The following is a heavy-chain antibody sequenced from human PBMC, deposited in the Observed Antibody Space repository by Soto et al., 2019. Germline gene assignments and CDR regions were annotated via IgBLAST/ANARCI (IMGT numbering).Heavy chain of an antibody. D-gene: IGHD3-22*01. CDR2: IYYSGST. Sequence: PSETLSLTCTVSGGSISSYYWSWIRQPPGKGLEWIGYIYYSGSTYYNPSLKSRVTISVDTSKNQFSLKLSSVTAADTAVYYCARGSYYYDSSGYYHYWGRGTQVTVSS. V-gene: IGHV4-30-4*01. CDR3: ARGSYYYDSSGYYHY. CDR1: GGSISSYY. J-gene: IGHJ4*02.